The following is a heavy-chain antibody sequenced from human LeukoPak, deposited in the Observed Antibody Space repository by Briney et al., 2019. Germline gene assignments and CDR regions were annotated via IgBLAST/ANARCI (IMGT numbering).Heavy chain of an antibody. Sequence: ASVKVSCKASGYTFTSYAMHWVRQAPGQGLEWMGWISAYNGNTNYAQKFQGRVTMTRDTSTSTVYMELSSLRSEDTAVYYCARAFTVTGGAFDIWGQGTMVTVSS. CDR1: GYTFTSYA. CDR2: ISAYNGNT. V-gene: IGHV1-18*01. CDR3: ARAFTVTGGAFDI. J-gene: IGHJ3*02. D-gene: IGHD1-14*01.